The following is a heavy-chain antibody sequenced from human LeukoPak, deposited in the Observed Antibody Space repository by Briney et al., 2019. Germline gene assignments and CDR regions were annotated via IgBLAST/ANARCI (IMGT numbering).Heavy chain of an antibody. CDR2: ISGSGGST. CDR1: GFTFSSYA. V-gene: IGHV3-23*01. J-gene: IGHJ4*02. Sequence: GGSLRLSCAASGFTFSSYAMSWVRQAPGKGLEWVSAISGSGGSTYYADSVKGRFTISRDNSKNTLYLQMNSLRAEETAVYYCAKVFEYSSSVDYWGQGTLVTVSS. CDR3: AKVFEYSSSVDY. D-gene: IGHD6-6*01.